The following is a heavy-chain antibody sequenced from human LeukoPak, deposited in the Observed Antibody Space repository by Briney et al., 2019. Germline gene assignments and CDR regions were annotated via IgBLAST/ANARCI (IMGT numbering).Heavy chain of an antibody. J-gene: IGHJ4*02. CDR2: IAHDGRT. CDR1: GGSIDITNF. CDR3: TRENRPFCPFAF. Sequence: SETLSLTCGVSGGSIDITNFWSWVRQAPGKGLEWIGEIAHDGRTNYNPSLRSRVTMFSERANNQFSLSLTSVTAADSAVYYCTRENRPFCPFAFWGQGVLVTVSS. V-gene: IGHV4-4*02. D-gene: IGHD2/OR15-2a*01.